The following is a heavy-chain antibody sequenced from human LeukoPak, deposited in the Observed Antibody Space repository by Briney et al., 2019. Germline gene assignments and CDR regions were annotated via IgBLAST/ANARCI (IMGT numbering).Heavy chain of an antibody. J-gene: IGHJ4*02. Sequence: SQTLSLTCAVYGGSFSGYYWSWIRQPPGKGLEWIGEINHSGSTNYNPSLKSRVTISVDTSKNQLSLELSSVTAADTAVYYCARWILTGYYRPSGFDYWGQGTLVTVSS. CDR1: GGSFSGYY. CDR3: ARWILTGYYRPSGFDY. CDR2: INHSGST. D-gene: IGHD3-9*01. V-gene: IGHV4-34*01.